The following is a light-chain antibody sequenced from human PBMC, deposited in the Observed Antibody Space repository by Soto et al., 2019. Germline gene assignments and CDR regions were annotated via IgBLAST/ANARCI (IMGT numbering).Light chain of an antibody. CDR1: GSDVGAYNY. Sequence: QSALTQPASVSGSPGQSITISCTGTGSDVGAYNYVSWYQHRPGKAPQLMISEVTKRPSGVSDRFSGSKSGNTASLTISGLQAEDEADYHCQSYDSSLTNAVFGGGTKVTVL. CDR3: QSYDSSLTNAV. V-gene: IGLV2-14*01. J-gene: IGLJ2*01. CDR2: EVT.